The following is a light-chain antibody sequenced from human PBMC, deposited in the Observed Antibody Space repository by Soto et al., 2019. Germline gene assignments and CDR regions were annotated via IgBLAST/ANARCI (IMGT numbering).Light chain of an antibody. Sequence: EIVMTQSPATLSVSPGERATLSCRASQSISSNLAWYQQKPGQAPRLLMFRTSSRATGFPARFSGSGSGTEFNLTISSLQSEDFGVYYCQQYNNWPRATFGGGTKWISN. V-gene: IGKV3-15*01. J-gene: IGKJ4*01. CDR2: RTS. CDR3: QQYNNWPRAT. CDR1: QSISSN.